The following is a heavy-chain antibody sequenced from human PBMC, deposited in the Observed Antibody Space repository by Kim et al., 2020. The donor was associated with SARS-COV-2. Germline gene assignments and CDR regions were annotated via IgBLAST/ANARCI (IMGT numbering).Heavy chain of an antibody. J-gene: IGHJ4*02. CDR3: ASEPLRTWYYYDSSGYYYFDY. CDR1: GYTFTSYA. CDR2: INTNTGNP. V-gene: IGHV7-4-1*02. Sequence: ASVKVSCKASGYTFTSYAMNWVRQAPGQGLEWMGWINTNTGNPTYAQGFTGRFVFSLDTSVSTAYLQISSLKAEDTAVYYCASEPLRTWYYYDSSGYYYFDYWGQGTLVTVSS. D-gene: IGHD3-22*01.